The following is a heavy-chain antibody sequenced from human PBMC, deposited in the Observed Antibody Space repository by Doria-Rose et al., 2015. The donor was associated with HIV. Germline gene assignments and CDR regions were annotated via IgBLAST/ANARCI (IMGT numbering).Heavy chain of an antibody. CDR1: GYTFTRYY. CDR2: VNPSGGGA. Sequence: VQLVQSGAEVKRPGASVKVSCKASGYTFTRYYLHWVRQAPGQGLEWMGIVNPSGGGASYAQKFQGRVTMTRDTSTSTVYMELSSLRSDDTALYYCARGGWELLPEGPLAVWGQGTLVTVSS. CDR3: ARGGWELLPEGPLAV. V-gene: IGHV1-46*01. J-gene: IGHJ4*02. D-gene: IGHD1-26*01.